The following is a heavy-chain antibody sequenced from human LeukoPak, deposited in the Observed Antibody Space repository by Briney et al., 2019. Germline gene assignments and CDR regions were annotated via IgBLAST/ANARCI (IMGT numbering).Heavy chain of an antibody. Sequence: ASVKVSCKASGYTFTGYYMHWVRQAPGQGLEWMACINTNSGGTRYAQKFQGRVTMTRDTSISTAYMELSRLRSDDTAVYYCARMGWFGEKGAFDIWGQGTMVTVSS. V-gene: IGHV1-2*02. CDR3: ARMGWFGEKGAFDI. J-gene: IGHJ3*02. CDR1: GYTFTGYY. D-gene: IGHD3-10*01. CDR2: INTNSGGT.